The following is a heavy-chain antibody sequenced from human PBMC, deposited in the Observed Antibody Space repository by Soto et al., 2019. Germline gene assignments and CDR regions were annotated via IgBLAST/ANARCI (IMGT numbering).Heavy chain of an antibody. Sequence: SETLSLTCAVSGGSISSGGYSWSWIRQPPGKGLEWIGYIYHSGSTYYNPSLKSRVTISVDRSKNQFSLKLSSVAAADTAVYYCASYNWGSLYYFDYWGQGTLVTVSS. J-gene: IGHJ4*02. D-gene: IGHD7-27*01. CDR3: ASYNWGSLYYFDY. CDR2: IYHSGST. CDR1: GGSISSGGYS. V-gene: IGHV4-30-2*01.